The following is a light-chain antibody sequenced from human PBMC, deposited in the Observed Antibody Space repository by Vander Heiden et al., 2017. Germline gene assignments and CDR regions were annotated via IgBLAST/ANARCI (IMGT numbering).Light chain of an antibody. J-gene: IGKJ2*01. CDR1: QSLSSSF. CDR2: AAS. V-gene: IGKV3-20*01. CDR3: QQYGSSSP. Sequence: ENVLTQPSGIPSLSPGDGATPSCRTSQSLSSSFIAWYQQKPGQAPRLMYAASSRATGIPDRFTGSGSGTDFTLTISRLEPENFAVYYCQQYGSSSPFGQGTKLEIK.